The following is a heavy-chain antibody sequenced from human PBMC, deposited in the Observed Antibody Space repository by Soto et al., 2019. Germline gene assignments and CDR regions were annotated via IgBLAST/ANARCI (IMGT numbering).Heavy chain of an antibody. D-gene: IGHD6-13*01. V-gene: IGHV6-1*01. Sequence: SQTLSLTCVISGDSVSSNSAAWNWIRQSPSRGLEWLGRTYYRSKWYNDYAVSVKSRITINPDTSKNQFSLQLNSVTPEDTAVYYCARAGGAAAGSYYYYGMDVWGQGTTVTVSS. CDR2: TYYRSKWYN. CDR1: GDSVSSNSAA. J-gene: IGHJ6*02. CDR3: ARAGGAAAGSYYYYGMDV.